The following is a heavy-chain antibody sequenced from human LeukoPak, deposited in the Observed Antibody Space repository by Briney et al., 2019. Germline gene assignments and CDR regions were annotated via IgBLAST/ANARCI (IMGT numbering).Heavy chain of an antibody. CDR3: ATSGYSYGYYYYMDV. V-gene: IGHV4-34*01. CDR1: GGSFSGYY. D-gene: IGHD5-18*01. CDR2: INHSGST. Sequence: SETLSLTCAVYGGSFSGYYWSWIRQPPGKGLEWIGEINHSGSTNYNPSLKSRVTISVDTSKNQFSLKLSSVTAADTAVYYCATSGYSYGYYYYMDVWGKGTTVTVSS. J-gene: IGHJ6*03.